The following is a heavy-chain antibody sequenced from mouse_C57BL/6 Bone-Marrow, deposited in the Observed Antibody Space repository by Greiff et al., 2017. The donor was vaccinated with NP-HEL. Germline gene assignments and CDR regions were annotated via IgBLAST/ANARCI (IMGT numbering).Heavy chain of an antibody. CDR1: GYTFTDYN. CDR2: INPNNGGT. J-gene: IGHJ4*01. V-gene: IGHV1-18*01. Sequence: VQLQQSGPELVKPGASVKIPCKASGYTFTDYNMDWVKQSHGKSLEWIGDINPNNGGTIYNQKFKGKATLTVDKSSSTAYMELRSLTSEDTAVYYCARSHFDFPIYYYGSSYEDYAMDYWGQGTSVTVSS. D-gene: IGHD1-1*01. CDR3: ARSHFDFPIYYYGSSYEDYAMDY.